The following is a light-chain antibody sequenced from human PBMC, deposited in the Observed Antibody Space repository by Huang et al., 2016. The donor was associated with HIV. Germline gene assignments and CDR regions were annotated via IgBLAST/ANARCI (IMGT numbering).Light chain of an antibody. V-gene: IGKV1-5*03. CDR2: KAS. J-gene: IGKJ2*01. CDR3: QQLHNSPYT. Sequence: DIQMTQSPSTLVASIGDRVTITCRASQSLSGWLAWYQQRPGNAPNLLISKASSLQSGVPPRFSGSGSGTDFILTISSLQPDDFATYYCQQLHNSPYTFGQGTKLEIK. CDR1: QSLSGW.